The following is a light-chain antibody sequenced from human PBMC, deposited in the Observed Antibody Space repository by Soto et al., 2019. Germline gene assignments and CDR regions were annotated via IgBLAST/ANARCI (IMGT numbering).Light chain of an antibody. Sequence: QSVLTQPPSVSGAPGQRVTISCTGSSSNIGAGYDVHWYQQLPGTAPKLLIYGSRTRPSGVPDRFSGSKSGTSASLAITGLQAEDEADYYCQSYDSNNLGVFGTGTKVTVL. V-gene: IGLV1-40*01. CDR2: GSR. CDR3: QSYDSNNLGV. CDR1: SSNIGAGYD. J-gene: IGLJ1*01.